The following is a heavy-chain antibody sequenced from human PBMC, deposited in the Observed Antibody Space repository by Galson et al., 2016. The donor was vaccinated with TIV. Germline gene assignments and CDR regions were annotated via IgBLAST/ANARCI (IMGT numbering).Heavy chain of an antibody. V-gene: IGHV3-30*04. CDR3: ARDGHDFWSGGANTLDY. Sequence: SLRLSCAASGFPFSSYTMHWVRQAPGKGLEWVASKSYDGGNEYYADSVKGRFTISRDNSKNALHLQMDSLRIEDTAVYYCARDGHDFWSGGANTLDYWGQGILVTVSS. D-gene: IGHD3-3*01. CDR1: GFPFSSYT. CDR2: KSYDGGNE. J-gene: IGHJ4*02.